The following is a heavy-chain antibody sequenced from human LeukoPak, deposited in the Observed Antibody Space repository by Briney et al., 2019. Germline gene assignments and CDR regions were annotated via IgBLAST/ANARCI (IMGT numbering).Heavy chain of an antibody. CDR3: AKEFRGRLAAAGLTFDH. J-gene: IGHJ4*02. D-gene: IGHD6-13*01. V-gene: IGHV3-30*02. CDR2: IRYDGSNK. Sequence: PGGSLRLSCAASGFTFSSYGMHWVRQAPGKGLEWVAFIRYDGSNKYYADSVKGRFTISRDNSKNTLYLQMNSLRAEDTAVYYCAKEFRGRLAAAGLTFDHWGQGTLVTVSS. CDR1: GFTFSSYG.